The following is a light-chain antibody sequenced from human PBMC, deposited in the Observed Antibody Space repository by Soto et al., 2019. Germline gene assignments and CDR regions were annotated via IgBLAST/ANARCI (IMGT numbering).Light chain of an antibody. CDR1: SSDVGGYDY. Sequence: QSVLTQPPSASGSPGQSVTISCTGTSSDVGGYDYVSWYQQHPGKAPKLIIFEVSQRPSGVPDRFSGSKSGNTASLTVSGLQADDEADYYCSSYAGTSIYVFGAGTKLTVL. CDR3: SSYAGTSIYV. J-gene: IGLJ1*01. V-gene: IGLV2-8*01. CDR2: EVS.